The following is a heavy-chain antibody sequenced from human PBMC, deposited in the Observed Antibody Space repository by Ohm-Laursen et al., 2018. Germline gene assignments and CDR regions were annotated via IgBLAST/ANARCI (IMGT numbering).Heavy chain of an antibody. CDR2: ISYNSGSNT. CDR3: AREGRTQPVDY. Sequence: SLRLSCTAPGFTFSSYAMSWVRQAPGKGLEWVSAISYNSGSNTHYADSVKGRFTISRDNSDNTLFLQMNSLRAEDTALYYCAREGRTQPVDYWGQGTLVTVSS. D-gene: IGHD5-18*01. CDR1: GFTFSSYA. J-gene: IGHJ4*02. V-gene: IGHV3-23*01.